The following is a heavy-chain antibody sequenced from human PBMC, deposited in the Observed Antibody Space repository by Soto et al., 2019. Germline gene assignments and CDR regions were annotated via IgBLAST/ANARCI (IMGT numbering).Heavy chain of an antibody. V-gene: IGHV3-23*01. D-gene: IGHD2-2*01. CDR2: IGESGTPT. Sequence: PGGSLRFSCAASGFTFSSYAMKWVRQAPGKGLEWVSLIGESGTPTYYADSVKGRFTISRDNSGNTLFLEMYSLRAEDTAVYYCARYIPGVRYYGMDVWGQGTTVTV. CDR1: GFTFSSYA. J-gene: IGHJ6*02. CDR3: ARYIPGVRYYGMDV.